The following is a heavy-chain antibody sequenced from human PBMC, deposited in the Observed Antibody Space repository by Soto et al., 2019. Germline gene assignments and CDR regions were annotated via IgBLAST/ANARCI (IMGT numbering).Heavy chain of an antibody. CDR1: GFSLSTTGVA. CDR3: AHNPYNSGWSHFDY. Sequence: QITLKESGPTLVKPTQTLTLTCTFSGFSLSTTGVAVGWIRQPPGKSLEWLAIIYWDDDKRYSPSLKTRLTITKDTSKSQVVLTMTNMDPEDTATYYCAHNPYNSGWSHFDYWGQGTLVTVSA. CDR2: IYWDDDK. V-gene: IGHV2-5*02. D-gene: IGHD6-19*01. J-gene: IGHJ4*02.